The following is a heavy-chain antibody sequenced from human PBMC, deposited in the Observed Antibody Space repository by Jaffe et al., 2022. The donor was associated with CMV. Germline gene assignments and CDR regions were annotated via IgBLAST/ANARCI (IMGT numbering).Heavy chain of an antibody. CDR3: ARDIVVVPAAIPAYYGMDV. J-gene: IGHJ6*02. Sequence: QVQLVQSGAEVKKPGASVKVSCKASGYTFTGYYMHWVRQAPGQGLEWMGWINPNSGGTNYAQKFQGRVTMTRDTSISTAYMELSRLRSDDTAVYYCARDIVVVPAAIPAYYGMDVWGQGTTVTVSS. CDR2: INPNSGGT. D-gene: IGHD2-2*01. V-gene: IGHV1-2*02. CDR1: GYTFTGYY.